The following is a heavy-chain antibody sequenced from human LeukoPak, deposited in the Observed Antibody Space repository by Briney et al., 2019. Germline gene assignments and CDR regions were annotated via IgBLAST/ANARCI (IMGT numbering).Heavy chain of an antibody. Sequence: GGSLRLSCAASGFTFSSYWMSWVRQAPGKGLEWVANIKQDGSEKYYVDSVKGRFTISRDNAKNSLYLQMNSLRAEDTAVYYCARGHSSGWPYYYYYMDVWGKGTTVTVSS. J-gene: IGHJ6*03. CDR1: GFTFSSYW. CDR2: IKQDGSEK. CDR3: ARGHSSGWPYYYYYMDV. D-gene: IGHD6-19*01. V-gene: IGHV3-7*01.